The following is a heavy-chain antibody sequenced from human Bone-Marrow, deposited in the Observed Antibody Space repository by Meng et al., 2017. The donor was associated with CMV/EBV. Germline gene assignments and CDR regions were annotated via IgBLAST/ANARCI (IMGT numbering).Heavy chain of an antibody. J-gene: IGHJ6*02. V-gene: IGHV4-34*01. CDR2: INHSGST. CDR1: GGSFSGYY. Sequence: GSLRLSCAVYGGSFSGYYWSWIRQPPGKGLEWIGEINHSGSTNYNPSLKSRVTISVDTSKNQFSLKLSSVTAADTAVYYCASPRYCSSTSCPYYYYGMDVWGQGTTVTVSS. D-gene: IGHD2-2*01. CDR3: ASPRYCSSTSCPYYYYGMDV.